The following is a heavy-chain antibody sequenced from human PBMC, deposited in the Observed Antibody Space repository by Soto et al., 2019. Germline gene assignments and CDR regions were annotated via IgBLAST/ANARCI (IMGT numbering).Heavy chain of an antibody. Sequence: KPSETLSLTCAVYGGSFSCYYWSWIRQPPGKGLEWIGEINHSGSTNYNPSLKSRVTISVDTSKNQFSLKLSSVTAADTAVYYCARVAVLDYYYYGMDVWGQGTTVTVSS. CDR3: ARVAVLDYYYYGMDV. J-gene: IGHJ6*02. CDR2: INHSGST. V-gene: IGHV4-34*01. CDR1: GGSFSCYY. D-gene: IGHD2-8*02.